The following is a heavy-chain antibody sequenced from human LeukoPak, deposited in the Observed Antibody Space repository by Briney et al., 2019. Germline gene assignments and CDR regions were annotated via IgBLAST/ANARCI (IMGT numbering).Heavy chain of an antibody. Sequence: SETLSLTCTVSGGSISRSSYYWGWIRQPPGKGLEWIGNIYYSGSTDYNPSLKSRVTISVDTSKNQFSLKLSSVTAADTAVYYCAAVMYSGSYWGSYYFDYWGQGTLVTVSS. CDR1: GGSISRSSYY. V-gene: IGHV4-39*01. CDR2: IYYSGST. CDR3: AAVMYSGSYWGSYYFDY. D-gene: IGHD1-26*01. J-gene: IGHJ4*02.